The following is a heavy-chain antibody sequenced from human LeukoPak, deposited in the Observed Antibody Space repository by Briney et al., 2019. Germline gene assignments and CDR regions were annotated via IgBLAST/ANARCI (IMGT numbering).Heavy chain of an antibody. Sequence: PGGSLRLSCAASGFTVSSNYMSWLRQAPGKGLEGGSVIYSGGSTYYADSAKGRFTISRDNSKNALYLQMNSLRAEDTAVYYCARGGSSGSGYYGMDVWGQGTTVTVPS. CDR3: ARGGSSGSGYYGMDV. CDR2: IYSGGST. J-gene: IGHJ6*02. D-gene: IGHD6-19*01. V-gene: IGHV3-53*01. CDR1: GFTVSSNY.